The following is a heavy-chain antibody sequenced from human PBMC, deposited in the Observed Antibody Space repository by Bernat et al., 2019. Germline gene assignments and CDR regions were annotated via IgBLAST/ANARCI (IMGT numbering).Heavy chain of an antibody. V-gene: IGHV4-31*03. CDR3: ARGDYGDYAEFWY. D-gene: IGHD4-17*01. CDR1: GGSISSGGYY. CDR2: IYYSGST. J-gene: IGHJ4*02. Sequence: QLQLQESGPGLVKPSETLSLTCTVSGGSISSGGYYWSWIRQHPGKGLEWIGYIYYSGSTYYNPSLKSRVTISVDTSKNQFSLKLSSVTAADTAVYYCARGDYGDYAEFWYWGQGTLVTVSS.